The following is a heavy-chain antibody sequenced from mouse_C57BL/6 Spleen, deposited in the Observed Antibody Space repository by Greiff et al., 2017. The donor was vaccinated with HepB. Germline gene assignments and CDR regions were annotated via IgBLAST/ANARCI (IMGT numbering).Heavy chain of an antibody. CDR3: TRADYYGSSHWYFDV. Sequence: KLMESGEGLVKPGGSLKLSCAASGFTFSSYAMSWVRQTPEKRLEWVAYISSGGDYIYYADTVKGRFTISRDNARNTLYLQMSSLKSEDTAMYYCTRADYYGSSHWYFDVWGTGTTVTVSS. D-gene: IGHD1-1*01. V-gene: IGHV5-9-1*02. J-gene: IGHJ1*03. CDR1: GFTFSSYA. CDR2: ISSGGDYI.